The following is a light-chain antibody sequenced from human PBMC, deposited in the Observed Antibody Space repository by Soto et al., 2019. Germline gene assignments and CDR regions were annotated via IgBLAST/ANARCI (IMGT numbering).Light chain of an antibody. J-gene: IGLJ2*01. V-gene: IGLV2-14*01. CDR1: SSDVGGYNY. CDR2: DVS. CDR3: SSYSSSSTLVV. Sequence: QSALTQPASVSGSPGQSITISCTGTSSDVGGYNYVSWYQQHPGKTPKLMIYDVSNRPSGVSNRFSCAKSGNTASLTISGLQAEDEADDYCSSYSSSSTLVVFGGGTKVTVL.